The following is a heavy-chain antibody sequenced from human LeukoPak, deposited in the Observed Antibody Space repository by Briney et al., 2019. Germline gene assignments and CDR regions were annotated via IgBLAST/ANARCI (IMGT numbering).Heavy chain of an antibody. CDR1: GFTFTSSA. D-gene: IGHD6-13*01. J-gene: IGHJ6*02. Sequence: GASVKVSCKASGFTFTSSAVQWVRQARGQGLEWMGWMNPNSGNTGYAQKFQGRVTMTRNTSISTAYMELSSLRSEDTAVYYCARGLVVSSHTYGMDVWGQGTTVTVSS. V-gene: IGHV1-8*02. CDR2: MNPNSGNT. CDR3: ARGLVVSSHTYGMDV.